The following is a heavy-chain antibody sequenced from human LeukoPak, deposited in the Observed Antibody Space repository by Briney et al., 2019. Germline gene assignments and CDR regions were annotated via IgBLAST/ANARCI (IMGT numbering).Heavy chain of an antibody. D-gene: IGHD2-2*01. Sequence: GGSLRLSCAASVFTFSFYWMSWVRQAPGKGLEWVANIKQDGSEKYYVDSVKGRFTISRDNAKNSLYLQMNSLRAEDTDVYYCAREGDIVVVPAAPGDVWGKGTTVTVSS. CDR3: AREGDIVVVPAAPGDV. J-gene: IGHJ6*04. V-gene: IGHV3-7*01. CDR2: IKQDGSEK. CDR1: VFTFSFYW.